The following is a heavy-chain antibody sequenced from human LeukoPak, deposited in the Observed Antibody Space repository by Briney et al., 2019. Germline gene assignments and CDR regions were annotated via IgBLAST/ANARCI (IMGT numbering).Heavy chain of an antibody. Sequence: SETLSLTCTVSGGSISRYYWSWIRQPPGKGLEWIGYIYYSGSTNYNPSLKSRVTISVDTSKNQFSLKLSSVTAADPAVYYCARGRLSGSYYHLYYYYYGMDVWGQGTTVTVS. CDR3: ARGRLSGSYYHLYYYYYGMDV. V-gene: IGHV4-59*01. J-gene: IGHJ6*02. CDR2: IYYSGST. D-gene: IGHD3-10*01. CDR1: GGSISRYY.